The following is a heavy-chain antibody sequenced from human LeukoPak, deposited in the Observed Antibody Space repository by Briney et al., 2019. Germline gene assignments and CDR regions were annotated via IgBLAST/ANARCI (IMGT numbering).Heavy chain of an antibody. Sequence: SVKVSCKASGYTFTGYYMHWVRQAPGQGLEWMGGIIPIFGTANYAQKFQGRVTITADESTSTAYMELSSLRSEDTAVYYCARGLSQKYYYFDYWGQGTLVTVSS. D-gene: IGHD2/OR15-2a*01. CDR2: IIPIFGTA. CDR1: GYTFTGYY. J-gene: IGHJ4*02. CDR3: ARGLSQKYYYFDY. V-gene: IGHV1-69*13.